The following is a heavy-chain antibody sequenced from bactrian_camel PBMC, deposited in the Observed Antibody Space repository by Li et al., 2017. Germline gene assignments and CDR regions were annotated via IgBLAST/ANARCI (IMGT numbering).Heavy chain of an antibody. CDR1: EDISTFS. Sequence: HVQLVESGGGSVQAGGSLKLSCVASEDISTFSVAWFREGPGKEREGVAVIDGDDSLGYDPSVQGRFTISTDSATNTVYLQMNSLKPEDTAVYYCVSLVGRPLVHQGTQVTVS. D-gene: IGHD2*01. CDR2: IDGDDSL. V-gene: IGHV3S9*01. J-gene: IGHJ4*01.